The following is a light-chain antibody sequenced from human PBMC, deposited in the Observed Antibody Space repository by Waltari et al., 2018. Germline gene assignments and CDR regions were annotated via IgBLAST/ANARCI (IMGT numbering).Light chain of an antibody. CDR2: EVS. CDR3: SSYTSGSTLV. Sequence: QSALTQPASVSGSPGQSIPISCTGTSSDVGDYNYVSWYQQHPVKAPKPLIYEVSNRPSGISDRFSGSKSGSTASLTISGLQAEDEADYYCSSYTSGSTLVFGGGTKLTVL. CDR1: SSDVGDYNY. V-gene: IGLV2-14*03. J-gene: IGLJ2*01.